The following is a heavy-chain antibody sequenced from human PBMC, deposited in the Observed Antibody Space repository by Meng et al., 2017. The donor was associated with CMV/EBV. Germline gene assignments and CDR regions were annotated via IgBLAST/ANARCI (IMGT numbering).Heavy chain of an antibody. Sequence: SVKVSCKASGYTFTSYYMHWVRQAPGQGPEWMGIINPSGGSTSYAQKFQGRVTMTRDTSTSTVYMELSSLRSEDTAVYYCARTAVPPYYYDSSGYSMDVWGQGTTVTVSS. CDR2: INPSGGST. J-gene: IGHJ6*02. D-gene: IGHD3-22*01. V-gene: IGHV1-46*01. CDR1: GYTFTSYY. CDR3: ARTAVPPYYYDSSGYSMDV.